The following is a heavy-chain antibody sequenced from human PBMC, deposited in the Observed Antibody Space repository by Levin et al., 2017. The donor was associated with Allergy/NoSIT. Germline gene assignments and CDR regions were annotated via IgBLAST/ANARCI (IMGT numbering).Heavy chain of an antibody. CDR2: ISSSGSNI. CDR1: GFTFFSSYN. Sequence: LSLTCGASGFTFFSSYNMNWVRQAPGKGLEWVASISSSGSNIYYADSVKGRFTISRDNAKNSLYLQMNSLGAEDTAVYYCARDYNWNDYYFDYWGQGTLVTVSS. J-gene: IGHJ4*02. D-gene: IGHD1-1*01. CDR3: ARDYNWNDYYFDY. V-gene: IGHV3-21*01.